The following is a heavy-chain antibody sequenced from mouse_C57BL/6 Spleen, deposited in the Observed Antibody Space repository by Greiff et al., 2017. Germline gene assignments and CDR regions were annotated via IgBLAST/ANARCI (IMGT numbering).Heavy chain of an antibody. J-gene: IGHJ2*01. CDR1: GYTFTSYW. CDR2: INPSSGYT. D-gene: IGHD2-4*01. Sequence: VQGVESGAELAKPGASVKLSCKASGYTFTSYWMHWVKQRPGQGLEWIGYINPSSGYTKYNQKFKDKATLTADKSSSTAYMQLSSLTYEDSAVYYCARSGYDYDVPRYFDYWGQGTTLTVSS. CDR3: ARSGYDYDVPRYFDY. V-gene: IGHV1-7*01.